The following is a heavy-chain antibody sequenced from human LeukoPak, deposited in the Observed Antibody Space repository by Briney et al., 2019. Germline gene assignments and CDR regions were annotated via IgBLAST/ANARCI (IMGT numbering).Heavy chain of an antibody. CDR3: AKGGSDYDDHGYSFDY. CDR1: GFTFSSYA. D-gene: IGHD1-26*01. Sequence: GGSLRLSCAASGFTFSSYAMSWVRQAPGKGLEWVSTISSSGGNTYYADSVKGRFTTSRDNSKSTLYLQMNSLRAEDTAVYYCAKGGSDYDDHGYSFDYWGQGALVTVSS. CDR2: ISSSGGNT. J-gene: IGHJ4*02. V-gene: IGHV3-23*01.